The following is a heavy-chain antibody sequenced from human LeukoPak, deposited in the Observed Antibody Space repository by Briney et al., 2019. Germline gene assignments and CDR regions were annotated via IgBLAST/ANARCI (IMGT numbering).Heavy chain of an antibody. CDR3: ARDYYDILTGYRYYYYMDV. V-gene: IGHV1-2*02. CDR2: INPNSGGT. J-gene: IGHJ6*03. CDR1: GYIFIDYY. D-gene: IGHD3-9*01. Sequence: ASVKVSCKTSGYIFIDYYMHWVRQAPGQGLEWMGWINPNSGGTNYAQKFQGRVTMTRDTSISTAYMELSRLRSDDTAVYYCARDYYDILTGYRYYYYMDVWGKGTTVTISS.